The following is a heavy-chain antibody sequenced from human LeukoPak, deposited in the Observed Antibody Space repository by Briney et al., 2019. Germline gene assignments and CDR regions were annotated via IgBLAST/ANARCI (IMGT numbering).Heavy chain of an antibody. CDR3: ARGPGTGDN. Sequence: SETLSLTCADYGGSFRGYYWSWIRPPPGKGLEWIGEINHSGSTNYNPSLKSRVTISVDTSKNQFSLKLSSVTAADTAVYYCARGPGTGDNWGQGTLVTVSS. D-gene: IGHD1-7*01. V-gene: IGHV4-34*01. CDR2: INHSGST. CDR1: GGSFRGYY. J-gene: IGHJ4*02.